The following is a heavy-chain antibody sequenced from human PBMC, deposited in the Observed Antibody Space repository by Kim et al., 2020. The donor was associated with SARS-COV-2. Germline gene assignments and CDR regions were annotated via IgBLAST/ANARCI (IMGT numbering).Heavy chain of an antibody. CDR3: MRDPVAY. V-gene: IGHV3-7*01. CDR2: INYGGSKA. Sequence: WGSLRLSCVASGFIFRTYWMTWVRQPPGKGLEWVGNINYGGSKAYYASSVNGLFTISRDTTKNSLYLQINILTAEDTAFYYCMRDPVAYWGLGTLVIVSS. J-gene: IGHJ4*02. D-gene: IGHD2-15*01. CDR1: GFIFRTYW.